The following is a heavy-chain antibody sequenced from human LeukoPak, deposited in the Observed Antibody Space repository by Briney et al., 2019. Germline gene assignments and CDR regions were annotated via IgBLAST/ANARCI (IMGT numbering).Heavy chain of an antibody. D-gene: IGHD3-9*01. CDR2: ISSSSSYI. V-gene: IGHV3-21*01. CDR1: GFTFSSYS. J-gene: IGHJ4*02. CDR3: ARDISDILTGADY. Sequence: GGSLRLSCAASGFTFSSYSMNWVRQAPGKGLEWVSSISSSSSYIYYADSVKGRFTISRDNAKNSLYLQMNSLRAEDTAVYYCARDISDILTGADYWGQGTLVTVSS.